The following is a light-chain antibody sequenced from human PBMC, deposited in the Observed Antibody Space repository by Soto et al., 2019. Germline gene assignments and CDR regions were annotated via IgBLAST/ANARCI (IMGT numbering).Light chain of an antibody. CDR2: DSS. CDR1: QSVSSH. Sequence: EIRMTQSPAILSVSPGESATLSCRASQSVSSHVVWYQRKPGQAPRLLISDSSTRATGIPARFSGSGSGTEFTLTISSLQSEDFAVYYCQQYNNWPPITFGQGTRLEIK. CDR3: QQYNNWPPIT. V-gene: IGKV3-15*01. J-gene: IGKJ5*01.